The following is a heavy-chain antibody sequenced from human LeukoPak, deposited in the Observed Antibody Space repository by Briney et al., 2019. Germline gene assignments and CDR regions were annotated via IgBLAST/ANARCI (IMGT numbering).Heavy chain of an antibody. CDR1: GFTFSRYI. Sequence: PGGSLRLSCAASGFTFSRYIMHWVRQAPGKGLEWVAVLSHDGSNEHYADSVKGRFTISRDNSKSTLYLQMNSLRAEDTAVYYCAKAAGKENGYDFWFQHWGQGTLVTVSS. J-gene: IGHJ1*01. CDR2: LSHDGSNE. D-gene: IGHD3-3*01. V-gene: IGHV3-30*04. CDR3: AKAAGKENGYDFWFQH.